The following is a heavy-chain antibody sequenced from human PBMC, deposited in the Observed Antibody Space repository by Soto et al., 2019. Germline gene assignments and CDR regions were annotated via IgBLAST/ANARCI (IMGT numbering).Heavy chain of an antibody. CDR2: VSPKSGNT. J-gene: IGHJ1*01. V-gene: IGHV1-18*01. CDR3: ARGRTVSSIGPLLV. CDR1: GYNFFDYG. Sequence: QIQLVQSGAEVKKPGASVKVSCKASGYNFFDYGVSWVRQAPGQGLEWMGWVSPKSGNTDFVRKVQGRVTMSADTSTNTAYLGQRGLRSDDTAVYYCARGRTVSSIGPLLVWGQGTLVSVSS. D-gene: IGHD1-1*01.